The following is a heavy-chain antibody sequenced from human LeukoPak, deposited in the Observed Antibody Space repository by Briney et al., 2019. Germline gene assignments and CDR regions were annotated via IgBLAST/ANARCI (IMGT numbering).Heavy chain of an antibody. Sequence: KPGGSLGLSCAASGFTFSSAWLSWVRQTPGKGLEWVGRIKSKSDGGTTDYAAPVKGRFSISRDDSKNTLYLQMNSLKTEDTAVYYCTTVRDHYFDYWGQGTLVTVSS. V-gene: IGHV3-15*01. J-gene: IGHJ4*02. CDR2: IKSKSDGGTT. CDR1: GFTFSSAW. CDR3: TTVRDHYFDY.